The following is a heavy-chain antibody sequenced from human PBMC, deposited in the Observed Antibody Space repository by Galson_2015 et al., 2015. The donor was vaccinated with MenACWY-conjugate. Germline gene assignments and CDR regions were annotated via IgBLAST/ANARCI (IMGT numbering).Heavy chain of an antibody. J-gene: IGHJ4*02. CDR2: IKQDGSEK. Sequence: APGKGLEWVANIKQDGSEKYYVDSVKGRFTISRDNAKNSLYLQMNSLRAEDTAVYYCARDIVGATTEGDYWGQGTLVTVSS. CDR3: ARDIVGATTEGDY. D-gene: IGHD1-26*01. V-gene: IGHV3-7*03.